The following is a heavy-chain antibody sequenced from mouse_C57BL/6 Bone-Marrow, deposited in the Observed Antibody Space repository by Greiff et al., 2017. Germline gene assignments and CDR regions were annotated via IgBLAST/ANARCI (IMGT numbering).Heavy chain of an antibody. Sequence: EVQGVESGGGLVQPKGSLKLSCAASGFSFNTYAMNWVRQAPGKGLEWVARIRSKSNNYATYYADSVKDRFTISRDDSESMLYLQMNNLKTEDTAMYYCVPLLGYFDVWGTGTTVTVSS. V-gene: IGHV10-1*01. D-gene: IGHD2-1*01. CDR1: GFSFNTYA. CDR2: IRSKSNNYAT. J-gene: IGHJ1*03. CDR3: VPLLGYFDV.